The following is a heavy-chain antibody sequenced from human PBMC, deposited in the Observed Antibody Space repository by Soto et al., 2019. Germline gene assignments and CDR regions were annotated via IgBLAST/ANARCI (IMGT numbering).Heavy chain of an antibody. CDR2: INHSGST. J-gene: IGHJ6*02. D-gene: IGHD3-3*01. CDR1: GGSFSGYY. V-gene: IGHV4-34*01. CDR3: ARGLDYDFWSGYYRYYYYGMDV. Sequence: QVQLQQWGAGLLKPSETLSLTCAVYGGSFSGYYWSWIRQPPGKGLEWIGEINHSGSTNYNPSLKSRVTISVDTSKNQFSLKLSSVTAADTAVYYCARGLDYDFWSGYYRYYYYGMDVWGQGTTVTVSS.